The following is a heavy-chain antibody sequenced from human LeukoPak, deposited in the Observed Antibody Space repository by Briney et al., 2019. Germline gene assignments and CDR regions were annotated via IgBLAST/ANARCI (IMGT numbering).Heavy chain of an antibody. CDR3: ASSGWICWYVGY. V-gene: IGHV3-7*01. CDR2: IKRDGSEK. Sequence: PGGYLRLYCAASGFTFSGYWMSWVRQAPGKGLEGVANIKRDGSEKYYVDSVKGRFTISRDNAKNSLYLQMKSLRAADTAVYYCASSGWICWYVGYWGEGTLVTVSS. D-gene: IGHD6-13*01. J-gene: IGHJ4*02. CDR1: GFTFSGYW.